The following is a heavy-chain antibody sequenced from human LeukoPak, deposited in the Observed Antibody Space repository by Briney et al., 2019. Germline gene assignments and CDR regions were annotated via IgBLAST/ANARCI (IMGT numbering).Heavy chain of an antibody. CDR3: ATSSDWRFDY. V-gene: IGHV3-7*01. D-gene: IGHD6-19*01. Sequence: GGPLRLSCAASGFSFSDFWMTWVRQAPGKGLEWVANINQDASDIQYVDSLKGRFTISRDNSKNSVYLQMTSLRAEDTAVYYCATSSDWRFDYWGQGTLVTVSS. CDR1: GFSFSDFW. CDR2: INQDASDI. J-gene: IGHJ4*02.